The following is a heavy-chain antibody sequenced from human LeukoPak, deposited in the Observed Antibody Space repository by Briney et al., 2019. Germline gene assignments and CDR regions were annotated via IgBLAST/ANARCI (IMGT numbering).Heavy chain of an antibody. Sequence: SETLSLTCTVSGGSISSSSYYWGWIRQPPGKGLEWIGSIYYSGSTDYNPSLKSRVTISVDTSKNQFSLKLSSVTAADTAVYYCARSPGSYYYGSGSYYNRLYYFDYWGQGTLVTVSS. V-gene: IGHV4-39*07. CDR1: GGSISSSSYY. J-gene: IGHJ4*02. D-gene: IGHD3-10*01. CDR2: IYYSGST. CDR3: ARSPGSYYYGSGSYYNRLYYFDY.